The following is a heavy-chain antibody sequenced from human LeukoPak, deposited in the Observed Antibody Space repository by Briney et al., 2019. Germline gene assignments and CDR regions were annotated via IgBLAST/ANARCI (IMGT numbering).Heavy chain of an antibody. V-gene: IGHV5-51*01. CDR3: ARRGYYDSSGYYFGNY. J-gene: IGHJ4*02. D-gene: IGHD3-22*01. CDR2: MYPGDSDT. CDR1: GYSFTIYW. Sequence: GESLKISCKGSGYSFTIYWIGWVRQMPGKGLEWMGIMYPGDSDTRYSPSFQGQVTISADKSMSTAYLQWSSLKASDTAMYYCARRGYYDSSGYYFGNYWGQGTLVTVSS.